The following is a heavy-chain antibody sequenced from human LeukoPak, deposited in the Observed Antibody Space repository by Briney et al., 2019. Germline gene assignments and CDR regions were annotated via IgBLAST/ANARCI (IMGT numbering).Heavy chain of an antibody. D-gene: IGHD4-17*01. CDR2: IYYSGST. V-gene: IGHV4-59*01. CDR3: VRGNGDYEYYFDY. Sequence: SETLSLTCTVSGGSISSYYWSWIRQPPGKGLEWIGYIYYSGSTNYNPSLKSRVTISVDTSKDQFSLKLSSVTAADTAVYYCVRGNGDYEYYFDYWGQGTLVTVSS. CDR1: GGSISSYY. J-gene: IGHJ4*02.